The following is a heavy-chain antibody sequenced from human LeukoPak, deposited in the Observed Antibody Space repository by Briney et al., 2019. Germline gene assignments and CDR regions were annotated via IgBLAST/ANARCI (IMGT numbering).Heavy chain of an antibody. V-gene: IGHV3-73*01. CDR1: GFTFSSYE. J-gene: IGHJ3*02. CDR2: IRSKANSYAT. CDR3: TRREDGYKNAFDI. D-gene: IGHD5-24*01. Sequence: QLGGSLRLSCAASGFTFSSYEMNWVRQAPGKGLEWVGRIRSKANSYATAYAASVKGRFTISRDDSKNTAYLQMNSLKTEDTAVYYCTRREDGYKNAFDIWGQGTMVTVSS.